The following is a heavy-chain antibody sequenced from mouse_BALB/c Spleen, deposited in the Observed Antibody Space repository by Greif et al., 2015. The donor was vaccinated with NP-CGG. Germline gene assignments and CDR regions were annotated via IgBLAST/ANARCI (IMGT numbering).Heavy chain of an antibody. CDR3: ARVPYYGSSIYAMDY. V-gene: IGHV5-6-3*01. D-gene: IGHD1-1*01. Sequence: EVMLVESGGGLVQPGGSLKLSCAASGFTFSSYGMSWVRQTPDKRLELVATINSNGGSTYYPDSVKGRFTISRDNAKNTLYLQMSSLKSEDTAMYYCARVPYYGSSIYAMDYWGQGTSVTVSS. CDR2: INSNGGST. CDR1: GFTFSSYG. J-gene: IGHJ4*01.